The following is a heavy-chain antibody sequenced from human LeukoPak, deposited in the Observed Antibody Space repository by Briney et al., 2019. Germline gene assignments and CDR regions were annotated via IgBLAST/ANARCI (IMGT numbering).Heavy chain of an antibody. V-gene: IGHV3-21*01. CDR1: GFPFSSYM. CDR3: ARDGSSSEDFDY. J-gene: IGHJ4*02. CDR2: ISSSSSYI. D-gene: IGHD6-6*01. Sequence: GSLRLCCAASGFPFSSYMMNWVRQAPGEGLEWVSSISSSSSYIYYADSVKGRFTISRDNAKNSLYLQMNSLRAEDTAVYYCARDGSSSEDFDYWGQGTLVTVSS.